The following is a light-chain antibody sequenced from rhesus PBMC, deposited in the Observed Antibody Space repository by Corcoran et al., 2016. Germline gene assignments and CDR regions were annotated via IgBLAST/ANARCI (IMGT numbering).Light chain of an antibody. J-gene: IGKJ3*01. CDR2: KAS. V-gene: IGKV1-74*01. CDR3: QHGYGTPFT. CDR1: EHVNNY. Sequence: DIQMTQSPSSLSASGGDRVTITCRASEHVNNYLNWYQQKPGKAPKLLFYKASTLQSGVPSRFSGSGSGTDYTFTISSLQPEDVATYYCQHGYGTPFTFGPGTKLDIK.